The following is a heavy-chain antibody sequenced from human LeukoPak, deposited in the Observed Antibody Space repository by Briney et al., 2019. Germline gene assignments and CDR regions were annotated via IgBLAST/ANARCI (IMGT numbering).Heavy chain of an antibody. CDR1: GFTFSGYS. Sequence: GGSLRLSCAASGFTFSGYSMNWVRQAPGKGLEWVSTISGSGGTTYCADSVKGRFTISRDNSKNTLYLQMNSLRPEDTAIYYCAKPIAGSRCFDYWGQGTLVTVSS. CDR2: ISGSGGTT. V-gene: IGHV3-23*01. J-gene: IGHJ4*02. CDR3: AKPIAGSRCFDY. D-gene: IGHD6-13*01.